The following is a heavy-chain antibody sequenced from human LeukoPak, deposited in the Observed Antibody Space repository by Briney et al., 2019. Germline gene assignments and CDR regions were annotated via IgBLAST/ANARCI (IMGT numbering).Heavy chain of an antibody. CDR1: GYDFTTYW. Sequence: GESLKISCKGSGYDFTTYWIGWVRQMPGQGLEWMGIIYPGDSDTRSSPSFQGQVTISADKSISTVYLQWSSLKASDTAMYYCARDGPVPATADAFDIWGQGTMVTVSS. CDR3: ARDGPVPATADAFDI. D-gene: IGHD2-2*01. J-gene: IGHJ3*02. V-gene: IGHV5-51*01. CDR2: IYPGDSDT.